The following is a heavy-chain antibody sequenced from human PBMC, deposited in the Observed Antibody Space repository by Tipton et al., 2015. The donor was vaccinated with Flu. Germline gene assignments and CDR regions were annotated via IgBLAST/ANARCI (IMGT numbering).Heavy chain of an antibody. Sequence: TLSLTCTVSGGSISSYYWSWIRQPPGKGLEWIGYIYYSGITNYNPSLKSRVTISVDTSKNQFSLKLSSVTAADTAVYYCARDGGVGSGWSYSGGNYYYGMDVWGQGTTVIVSS. CDR1: GGSISSYY. V-gene: IGHV4-59*12. CDR2: IYYSGIT. CDR3: ARDGGVGSGWSYSGGNYYYGMDV. D-gene: IGHD6-19*01. J-gene: IGHJ6*02.